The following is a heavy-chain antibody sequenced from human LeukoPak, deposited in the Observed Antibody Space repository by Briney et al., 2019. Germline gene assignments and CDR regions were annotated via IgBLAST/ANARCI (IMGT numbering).Heavy chain of an antibody. CDR3: ARDQRDIVATIKAYYYYYMDV. D-gene: IGHD5-12*01. V-gene: IGHV3-30*02. CDR2: IRYDGSNK. Sequence: PGGSLRLSCAVSGFTFSSYAMHWVHQAPGKGLEWVAFIRYDGSNKYYADSVKGRFTISRDNSKNTLYLQMNSLRAEDTAVYYCARDQRDIVATIKAYYYYYMDVWGKGTTVTVSS. CDR1: GFTFSSYA. J-gene: IGHJ6*03.